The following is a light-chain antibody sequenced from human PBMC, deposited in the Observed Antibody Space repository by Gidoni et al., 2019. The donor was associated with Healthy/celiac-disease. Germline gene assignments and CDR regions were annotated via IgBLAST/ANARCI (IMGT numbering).Light chain of an antibody. CDR1: QSVLYSSNNKNY. J-gene: IGKJ2*03. V-gene: IGKV4-1*01. CDR2: WAS. Sequence: DIVMTQSPDSLAVSLGERATINCKSSQSVLYSSNNKNYLAWYQQKPGQPPKLFIYWASIRESGVPDRFSGSGSGTDFTLTISSLQAEDVAVYYCQQYYTTPPSFGQGTKLEIK. CDR3: QQYYTTPPS.